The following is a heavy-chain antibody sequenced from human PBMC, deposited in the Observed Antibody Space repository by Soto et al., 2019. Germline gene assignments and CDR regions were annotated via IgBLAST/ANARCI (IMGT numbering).Heavy chain of an antibody. CDR1: GFTFSSYG. V-gene: IGHV3-30*18. CDR2: ISYDGWDK. J-gene: IGHJ4*02. Sequence: QVQLVESGGDVVQPGRSLRLSCAPSGFTFSSYGMHWVRQAPGKGLEWVAVISYDGWDKFYADSVKGRFTISRDNSKNTLHIQMNSLRAKNMSVYYWAKCGYTGYDPPFYFWGQRTLVTASS. CDR3: AKCGYTGYDPPFYF. D-gene: IGHD5-12*01.